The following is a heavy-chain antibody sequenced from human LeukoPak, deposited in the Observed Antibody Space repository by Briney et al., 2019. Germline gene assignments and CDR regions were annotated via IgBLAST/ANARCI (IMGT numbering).Heavy chain of an antibody. D-gene: IGHD3-22*01. V-gene: IGHV1-69*04. CDR3: ARTHSSGYQGWYFDY. Sequence: ASVKVSSKAPRGTFSSYAISWVRQATGQGLEWMGRIIPIFGIANYAQKFQGRVTIIADKSTSTAYMEPSSLRSEDTAEYYCARTHSSGYQGWYFDYWGQGTLVTVSS. J-gene: IGHJ4*02. CDR2: IIPIFGIA. CDR1: RGTFSSYA.